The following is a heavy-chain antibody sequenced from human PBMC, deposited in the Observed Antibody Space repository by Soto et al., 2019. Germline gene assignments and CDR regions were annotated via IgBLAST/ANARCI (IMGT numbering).Heavy chain of an antibody. CDR3: ARDVIAVAGSADS. J-gene: IGHJ4*02. CDR2: LSSAGGA. Sequence: GGSLRLSCAVSAFSVRSNYLSWVRQAPGKGLEWVAALSSAGGAYYADSVKGRFAISRDNSKNTLYLQVDSLAAEDTAVYYCARDVIAVAGSADSWGPGTLVTVSS. V-gene: IGHV3-53*01. D-gene: IGHD6-19*01. CDR1: AFSVRSNY.